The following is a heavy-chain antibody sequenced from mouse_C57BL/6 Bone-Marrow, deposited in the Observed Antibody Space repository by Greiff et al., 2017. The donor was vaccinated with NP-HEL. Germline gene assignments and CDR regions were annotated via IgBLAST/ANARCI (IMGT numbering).Heavy chain of an antibody. CDR2: IYPGSGST. CDR3: ARQFIYYYGSSYYFDY. D-gene: IGHD1-1*01. Sequence: QVQLQQPGAELVKPGASVKMSCKASGYTFTSYWITWVKQRPGQGLEWIGDIYPGSGSTNYNEKFKSKATLTVDTSSSTAYMQLSSLTSEDSAVYYCARQFIYYYGSSYYFDYWGQGTTLTVSS. J-gene: IGHJ2*01. CDR1: GYTFTSYW. V-gene: IGHV1-55*01.